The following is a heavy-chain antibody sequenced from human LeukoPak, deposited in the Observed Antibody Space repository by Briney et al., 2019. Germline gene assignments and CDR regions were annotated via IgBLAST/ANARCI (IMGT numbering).Heavy chain of an antibody. Sequence: GGSLRLSCAASGFTFSSYSMNWVRQAPGKGLEWVSHITASGTAMFYADSVKGRFTISRGNAKNSLYLQMNSLRDEDTAVYYCASSGSYRFDYWGQGTLVTVSS. V-gene: IGHV3-48*02. CDR2: ITASGTAM. D-gene: IGHD1-26*01. J-gene: IGHJ4*02. CDR1: GFTFSSYS. CDR3: ASSGSYRFDY.